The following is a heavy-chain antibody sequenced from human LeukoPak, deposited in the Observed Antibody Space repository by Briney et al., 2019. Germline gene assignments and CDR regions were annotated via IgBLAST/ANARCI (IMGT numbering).Heavy chain of an antibody. D-gene: IGHD6-13*01. Sequence: ASVKVSCKASGYTFTTYDINWVRQAPGQGLEWLGWLSPTSGNTGYAQKFQGRVTMTGDTSTNTAYMELSSLRSEDTAVYYWPTGSSSWHGYWGQGTLVSVSS. CDR2: LSPTSGNT. J-gene: IGHJ4*02. V-gene: IGHV1-8*01. CDR3: PTGSSSWHGY. CDR1: GYTFTTYD.